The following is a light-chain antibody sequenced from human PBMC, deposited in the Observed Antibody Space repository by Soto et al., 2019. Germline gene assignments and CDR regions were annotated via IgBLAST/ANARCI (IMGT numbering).Light chain of an antibody. V-gene: IGLV2-11*01. CDR3: SSYAGGNPWG. CDR2: DVS. CDR1: SSDVGGYNY. Sequence: QSALTQPRSVSGSPGQSVTISCTGTSSDVGGYNYVSWYQQHPGKAPKLMIYDVSKRPSGVPDRFSGSKSGNTASLTISGPRVEDGANYYSSSYAGGNPWGFGGGP. J-gene: IGLJ2*01.